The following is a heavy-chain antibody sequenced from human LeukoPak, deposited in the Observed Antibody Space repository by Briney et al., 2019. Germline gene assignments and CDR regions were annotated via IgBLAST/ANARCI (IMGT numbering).Heavy chain of an antibody. CDR3: ARGGTLLWFRELPFPAPHDY. D-gene: IGHD3-10*01. CDR2: ISSSSSYI. Sequence: PGGSLRLSCAASGFTFSSYSMNWVRQAPGKGLEWVSSISSSSSYIYYADSVKGRFTISRDNAKNSLYLQMNSLRAEDTAVYYCARGGTLLWFRELPFPAPHDYWGQGTLVTVSS. J-gene: IGHJ4*02. CDR1: GFTFSSYS. V-gene: IGHV3-21*01.